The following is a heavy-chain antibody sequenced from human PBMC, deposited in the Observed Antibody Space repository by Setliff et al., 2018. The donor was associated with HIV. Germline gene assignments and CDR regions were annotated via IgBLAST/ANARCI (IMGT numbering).Heavy chain of an antibody. Sequence: SETLSLTCTVSGDAISSDAYYWSWIRQHPEKGLEWVGYISYSGGSYYNPSLKSRISISMDTSKNQFSLKLKSVTAADTAVYYCARLNVEMFVVMAATPGWFGPWGQGILVTVSS. CDR1: GDAISSDAYY. CDR2: ISYSGGS. V-gene: IGHV4-31*03. D-gene: IGHD2-15*01. CDR3: ARLNVEMFVVMAATPGWFGP. J-gene: IGHJ5*02.